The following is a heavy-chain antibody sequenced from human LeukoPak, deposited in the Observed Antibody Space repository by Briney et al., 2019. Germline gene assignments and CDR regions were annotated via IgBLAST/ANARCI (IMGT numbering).Heavy chain of an antibody. D-gene: IGHD4-17*01. CDR2: ISAYNGNT. CDR1: GYTFTSYG. J-gene: IGHJ4*02. CDR3: ASRTVTTGNGYFDY. V-gene: IGHV1-18*01. Sequence: ASVKVSCKASGYTFTSYGISWVRQAPGQGLEWMGWISAYNGNTNYAQKFQGRVTITADESTSTAYMELSSLRSEDTAVYYCASRTVTTGNGYFDYWGQGTLVTVS.